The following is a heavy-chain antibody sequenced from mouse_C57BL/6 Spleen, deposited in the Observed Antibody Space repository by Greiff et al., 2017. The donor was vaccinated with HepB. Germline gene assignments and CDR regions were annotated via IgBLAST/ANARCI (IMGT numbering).Heavy chain of an antibody. CDR1: GYTFTSYD. CDR3: ARGIYGNDWYFDV. J-gene: IGHJ1*03. CDR2: IYPRDGST. Sequence: QVHVKQSGPELVKPGASVKLSCKASGYTFTSYDINWVKQRPGQGLEWIGWIYPRDGSTKYNEKFKGKATLTVDTSSSTAYMELHSLTSEDSAVYFCARGIYGNDWYFDVWGTGTTVTVSS. D-gene: IGHD2-1*01. V-gene: IGHV1-85*01.